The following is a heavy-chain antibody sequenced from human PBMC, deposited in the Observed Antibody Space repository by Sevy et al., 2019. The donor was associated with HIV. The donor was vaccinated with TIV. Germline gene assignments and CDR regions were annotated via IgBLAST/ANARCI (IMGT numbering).Heavy chain of an antibody. CDR3: AGPTGLKVGIDFGTLDI. D-gene: IGHD4-17*01. J-gene: IGHJ3*02. V-gene: IGHV5-51*01. CDR1: GYSFTAYW. CDR2: IHPGDSET. Sequence: GESLKISCKGSGYSFTAYWIDRVRQGPGKGLEWMGTIHPGDSETRYSPSVQGQVTISADKSLTTAYLQGSSLKASDTALYYCAGPTGLKVGIDFGTLDIWGQGTMVTVSS.